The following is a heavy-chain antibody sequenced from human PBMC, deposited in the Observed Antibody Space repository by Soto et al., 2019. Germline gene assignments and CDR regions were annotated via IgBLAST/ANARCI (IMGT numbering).Heavy chain of an antibody. V-gene: IGHV4-59*01. D-gene: IGHD3-3*02. Sequence: QVQLQESGPGLVKPSETLSLTCAVSGESISSYYCMWIRQPPGKGLESIGYLYYGRSANYNPSLKTRVTLSLDTSTNQCSLSLRSMTAADSVPYSCSFRSMAVVPEYWGQGLLVTVSS. CDR2: LYYGRSA. CDR3: SFRSMAVVPEY. CDR1: GESISSYY. J-gene: IGHJ4*02.